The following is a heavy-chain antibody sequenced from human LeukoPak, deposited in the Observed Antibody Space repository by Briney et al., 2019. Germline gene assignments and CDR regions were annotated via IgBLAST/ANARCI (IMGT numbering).Heavy chain of an antibody. V-gene: IGHV4-34*01. D-gene: IGHD3-3*01. Sequence: PSETLSLTCAVYGGSFSGYYWSWIRQPPGKGLEWIGEINHSGSTNYNPSLKSRVTISVDTSKNQFSLKLSSVTAADTAVYYCARGPIFGVVPIDDWGQGTLVTVSS. CDR2: INHSGST. CDR1: GGSFSGYY. J-gene: IGHJ4*02. CDR3: ARGPIFGVVPIDD.